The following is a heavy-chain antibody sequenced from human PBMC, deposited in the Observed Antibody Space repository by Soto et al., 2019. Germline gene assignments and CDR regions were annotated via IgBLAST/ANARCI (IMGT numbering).Heavy chain of an antibody. CDR1: GSSISTSY. Sequence: SETLSLTCTVSGSSISTSYWSVIRQPPGKGLEWIGYISYSGSTNYNPSLKSRVTISFDASKNEISLQVRSATAADAAVYYCARDLKEYCSDGKCNWFDPWGQGTLVTVS. V-gene: IGHV4-59*01. CDR2: ISYSGST. CDR3: ARDLKEYCSDGKCNWFDP. J-gene: IGHJ5*02. D-gene: IGHD2-15*01.